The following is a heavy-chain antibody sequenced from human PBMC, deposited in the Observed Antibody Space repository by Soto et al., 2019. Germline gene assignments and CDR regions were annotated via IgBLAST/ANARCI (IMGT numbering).Heavy chain of an antibody. J-gene: IGHJ3*02. CDR3: AKGIVVVPAASLFPISDDGFDM. CDR2: VSGSGGST. V-gene: IGHV3-23*01. Sequence: QAGGALRLSCAGPGFTFSSYAMSWVRQAPGKGLDWVSAVSGSGGSTYYADSVKGRFTISRDNSKNTLYLQMNSLRAEDTAVYYCAKGIVVVPAASLFPISDDGFDMWGQGTMVTVSS. D-gene: IGHD2-2*01. CDR1: GFTFSSYA.